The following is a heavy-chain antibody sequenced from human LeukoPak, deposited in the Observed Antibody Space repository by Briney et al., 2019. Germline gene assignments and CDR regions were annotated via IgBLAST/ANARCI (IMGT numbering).Heavy chain of an antibody. CDR2: ISGRGVNI. Sequence: GGSVRLSCAASGFSFSSDAMSWVRQSPGKGLEWVSAISGRGVNIYNADSVKGRFTISRDNSKNTLYLQMNSLRAEDTAVYYCAKAHRYYYDSSGYYYRGFDYWGQGTLVTVSS. CDR3: AKAHRYYYDSSGYYYRGFDY. D-gene: IGHD3-22*01. V-gene: IGHV3-23*01. J-gene: IGHJ4*02. CDR1: GFSFSSDA.